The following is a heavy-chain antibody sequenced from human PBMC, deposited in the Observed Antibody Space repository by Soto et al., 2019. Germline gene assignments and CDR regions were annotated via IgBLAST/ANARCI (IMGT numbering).Heavy chain of an antibody. V-gene: IGHV1-69*13. CDR3: AKVRYSSPMGYYYGMDV. Sequence: SVKVSCKASRVAFSKFIVTWVRQAPGPGLEWVGGIIPIFGTANYAQKFQGRVTITADESTSTSYREVNNLRSEDTAVYYCAKVRYSSPMGYYYGMDVWGQGTTVTVSS. CDR2: IIPIFGTA. J-gene: IGHJ6*02. CDR1: RVAFSKFI. D-gene: IGHD6-19*01.